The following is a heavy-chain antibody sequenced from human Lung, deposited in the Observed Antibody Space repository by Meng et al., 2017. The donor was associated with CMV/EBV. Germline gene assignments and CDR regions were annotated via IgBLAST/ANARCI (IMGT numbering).Heavy chain of an antibody. Sequence: ASGYTLTHYAMSWVRPAPGQGLEYMGYINTNTGDPIYAQGFAGRFVFSFDMSVSTAYLQIYNLQADDSAVYYCARDFLFDPLFIFDYWGQGTLVTVSS. CDR1: GYTLTHYA. CDR3: ARDFLFDPLFIFDY. CDR2: INTNTGDP. D-gene: IGHD2/OR15-2a*01. J-gene: IGHJ4*02. V-gene: IGHV7-4-1*01.